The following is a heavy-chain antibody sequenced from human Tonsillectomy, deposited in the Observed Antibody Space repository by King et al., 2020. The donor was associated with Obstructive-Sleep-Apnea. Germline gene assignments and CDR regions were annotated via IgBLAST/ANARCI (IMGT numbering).Heavy chain of an antibody. V-gene: IGHV4-34*01. J-gene: IGHJ4*02. CDR3: TRNLDD. Sequence: VQLQQWGAGLLKPSETLSLTCVVYGGSFSGFYWSWIRQPPGKGLEWIWDISHTGSTNYHPSLKSQVTISVDPSKNQFSLKLNSVTAADTAVYYCTRNLDDWGQGPLVTVSS. CDR2: ISHTGST. D-gene: IGHD2-2*01. CDR1: GGSFSGFY.